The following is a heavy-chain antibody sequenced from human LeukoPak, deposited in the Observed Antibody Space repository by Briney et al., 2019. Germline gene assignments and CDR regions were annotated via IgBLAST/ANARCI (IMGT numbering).Heavy chain of an antibody. V-gene: IGHV5-51*01. Sequence: GESLKISCKGSGYNFATYWIAWVRQMPGKGLEWMGIIYPGDSDTKYSPPFQGQVTISADKSIDPAFLHWSSLKPSDIANYFCSRSLTSNTYCGGDCSFDNWGQGPLVTVSS. CDR3: SRSLTSNTYCGGDCSFDN. CDR1: GYNFATYW. CDR2: IYPGDSDT. J-gene: IGHJ4*02. D-gene: IGHD2-21*02.